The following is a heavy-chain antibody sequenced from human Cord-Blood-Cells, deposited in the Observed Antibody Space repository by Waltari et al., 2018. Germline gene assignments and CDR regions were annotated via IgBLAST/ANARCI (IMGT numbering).Heavy chain of an antibody. D-gene: IGHD3-10*01. Sequence: QVQLVQSGAEVKKPGASVKVSCKASGYTFTGYYMHWVRQAPGQGLEWMGWINPNSGGTNYAQKFQGRVTMTRDTSISTAYMELSRLRSDDTAVYYCARGSGYDSKGGYFDLWGRGTLVTVSS. V-gene: IGHV1-2*02. CDR2: INPNSGGT. J-gene: IGHJ2*01. CDR1: GYTFTGYY. CDR3: ARGSGYDSKGGYFDL.